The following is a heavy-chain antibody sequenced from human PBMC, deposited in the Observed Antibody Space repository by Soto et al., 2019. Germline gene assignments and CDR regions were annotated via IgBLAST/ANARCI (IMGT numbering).Heavy chain of an antibody. CDR2: IYPGDSDT. J-gene: IGHJ6*02. Sequence: GESLKISCKGSGYSFTNYWIAWVRQMPGKGLEWMGIIYPGDSDTRYSPSFQGQVTISADKSISTAYLQWKSLRASDTAMYYCARPRSGSYRLDYYGMDVWGQGTTVTVSS. D-gene: IGHD3-10*01. CDR3: ARPRSGSYRLDYYGMDV. CDR1: GYSFTNYW. V-gene: IGHV5-51*01.